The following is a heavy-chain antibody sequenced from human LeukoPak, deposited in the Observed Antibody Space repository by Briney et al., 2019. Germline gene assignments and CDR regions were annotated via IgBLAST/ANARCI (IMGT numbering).Heavy chain of an antibody. Sequence: GGSLRLSCAASGFTFSSYAMSWVRQAPGKGLERVSLIRGSGDRTYYADSVKGRFTISRDNSKDTVYLQMKSLRAEDTALYYCARPSVAGHYGRLGYWGQGTLVTVSS. J-gene: IGHJ4*02. CDR3: ARPSVAGHYGRLGY. CDR2: IRGSGDRT. V-gene: IGHV3-23*01. D-gene: IGHD6-19*01. CDR1: GFTFSSYA.